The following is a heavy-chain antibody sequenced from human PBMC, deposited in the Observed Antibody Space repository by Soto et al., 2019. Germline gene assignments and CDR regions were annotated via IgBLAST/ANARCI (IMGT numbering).Heavy chain of an antibody. J-gene: IGHJ5*02. CDR2: IAYSGNT. CDR3: ARGLVFWTGFDP. V-gene: IGHV4-61*01. Sequence: SETLSLTCTISGGSVRSGTYYWSWIRQPPGKGLEFIAYIAYSGNTNFNPSLKSRVTISGDTSKNQFSLKLTSVTAADTAVYYCARGLVFWTGFDPWGQGTPVTVSS. D-gene: IGHD3-3*01. CDR1: GGSVRSGTYY.